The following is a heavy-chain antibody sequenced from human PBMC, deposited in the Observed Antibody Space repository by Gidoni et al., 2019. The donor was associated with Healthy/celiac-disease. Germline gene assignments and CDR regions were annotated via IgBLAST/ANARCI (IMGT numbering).Heavy chain of an antibody. D-gene: IGHD6-19*01. CDR1: GFSLSTSGVG. CDR2: IYWDDDK. J-gene: IGHJ1*01. V-gene: IGHV2-5*02. Sequence: QLTLKESGPTLVKPTQPLTLTCPFSGFSLSTSGVGLGWIRQPPGKGLAWLALIYWDDDKRYSTSLKSRLTITKDTSKNQVVLTMTNMDPVDTATYYCAHSGQWLTKGYFQHWGQGTLVTVSS. CDR3: AHSGQWLTKGYFQH.